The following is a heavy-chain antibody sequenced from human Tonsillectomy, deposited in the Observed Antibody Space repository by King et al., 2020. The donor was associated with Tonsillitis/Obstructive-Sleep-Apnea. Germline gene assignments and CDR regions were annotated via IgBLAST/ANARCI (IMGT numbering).Heavy chain of an antibody. Sequence: VQLVESGGGLIQPGGSLRLSCAASGFTVSSNYMSGVRQAPGKGLEWVSVIYSGGSTYYADSVKGRFTISRDNSKNTLDLQMNSLRAEDTAVYYCARENYYGSGSYGVDYWGQGTLVTVSS. J-gene: IGHJ4*02. D-gene: IGHD3-10*01. V-gene: IGHV3-53*01. CDR1: GFTVSSNY. CDR3: ARENYYGSGSYGVDY. CDR2: IYSGGST.